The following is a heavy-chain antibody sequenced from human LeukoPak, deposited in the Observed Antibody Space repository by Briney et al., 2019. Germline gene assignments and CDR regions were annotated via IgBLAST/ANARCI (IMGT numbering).Heavy chain of an antibody. CDR1: GGSISSSNW. V-gene: IGHV4-4*02. D-gene: IGHD4-17*01. CDR2: IYHSGST. CDR3: ARAIPTSGDYDGDYYYGMDV. Sequence: SETLSLTCAVSGGSISSSNWWSWVRQPPGKGLEWIGEIYHSGSTNYNPSLKSRVTISVDKPKNQFSLKLSSVTAADTAVYYCARAIPTSGDYDGDYYYGMDVWGKGTTVTVSS. J-gene: IGHJ6*04.